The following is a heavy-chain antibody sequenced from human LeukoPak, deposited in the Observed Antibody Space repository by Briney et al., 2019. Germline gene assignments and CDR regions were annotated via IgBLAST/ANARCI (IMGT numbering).Heavy chain of an antibody. D-gene: IGHD2-15*01. CDR2: ISASGGDT. CDR3: AKDWGAYCSGGSCYGDFDY. J-gene: IGHJ4*02. CDR1: GFTVSSNY. V-gene: IGHV3-23*01. Sequence: GGSLRLSCAASGFTVSSNYMSWVRQAPGKGLEWVSTISASGGDTYYADSVKGRFTISRDNSKNTLYLQMNSLRGEDTAVYYCAKDWGAYCSGGSCYGDFDYWGQGTLVTVSS.